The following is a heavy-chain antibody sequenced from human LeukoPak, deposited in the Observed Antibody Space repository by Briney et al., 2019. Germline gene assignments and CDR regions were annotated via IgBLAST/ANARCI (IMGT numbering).Heavy chain of an antibody. D-gene: IGHD6-19*01. J-gene: IGHJ4*02. Sequence: SETLSLTCTVSGGTISSSYWSWIRQPPGRGLEWIGFIYYTGSTNYNPSLKSRVTISVDTSKNQFSLRLSSVTAADTAVYYCARLKGYSSAWYPSYYFDYWGQGTLFTVSS. CDR3: ARLKGYSSAWYPSYYFDY. V-gene: IGHV4-59*08. CDR1: GGTISSSY. CDR2: IYYTGST.